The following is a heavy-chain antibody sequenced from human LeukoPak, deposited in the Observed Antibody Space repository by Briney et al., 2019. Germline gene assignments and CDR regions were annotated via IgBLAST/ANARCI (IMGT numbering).Heavy chain of an antibody. CDR1: GFTFSSYG. J-gene: IGHJ4*02. CDR2: ISYDASNE. Sequence: GGSLRLSCAASGFTFSSYGMHWVRQAPGKGLEWVAVISYDASNEYYADSVKGRFTISRDNSKNTLFLQMNSLRAEDTAVYYCAKGNSGYTSSWPDYWGQGTLVTVSS. CDR3: AKGNSGYTSSWPDY. V-gene: IGHV3-30*18. D-gene: IGHD6-13*01.